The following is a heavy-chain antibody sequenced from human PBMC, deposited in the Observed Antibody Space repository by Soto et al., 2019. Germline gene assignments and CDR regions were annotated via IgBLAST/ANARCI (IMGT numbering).Heavy chain of an antibody. J-gene: IGHJ4*02. D-gene: IGHD1-26*01. Sequence: SETLSLTCTVSGGSISSGGYYWSWIRQHPGKGLEWIGYIYYSGSTYYNPSLKSRVTISVDTSKNQFSLKLSSVTAADTAVYYCASDFSGSYPSFFDYWGQGTLVTV. CDR2: IYYSGST. V-gene: IGHV4-31*03. CDR3: ASDFSGSYPSFFDY. CDR1: GGSISSGGYY.